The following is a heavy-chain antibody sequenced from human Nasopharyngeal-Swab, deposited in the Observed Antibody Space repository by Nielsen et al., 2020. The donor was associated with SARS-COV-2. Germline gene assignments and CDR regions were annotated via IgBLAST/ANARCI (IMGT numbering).Heavy chain of an antibody. CDR2: ISGSGGST. J-gene: IGHJ4*02. D-gene: IGHD3-3*01. Sequence: WIRQAPGQGLEWVSAISGSGGSTFYADSVKGRFSISRDSSKNTLYLQMNSLRAEDTAVYYCAKDITTFGVVIASFDYWGQGTLVTVSS. V-gene: IGHV3-23*01. CDR3: AKDITTFGVVIASFDY.